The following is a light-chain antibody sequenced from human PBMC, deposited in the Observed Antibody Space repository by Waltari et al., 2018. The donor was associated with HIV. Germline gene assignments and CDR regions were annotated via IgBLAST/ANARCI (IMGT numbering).Light chain of an antibody. CDR2: SNN. Sequence: QSVLTQPPSASGTPGQRVTISCSGSSSNIGSNTVNWYQQLPGTAPTLLIYSNNQLASGVPDRFSGAKSGTSASLAISGLQSEDDADYYCAAWDDGLNGWVFGGGTKLTVL. CDR1: SSNIGSNT. J-gene: IGLJ3*02. CDR3: AAWDDGLNGWV. V-gene: IGLV1-44*01.